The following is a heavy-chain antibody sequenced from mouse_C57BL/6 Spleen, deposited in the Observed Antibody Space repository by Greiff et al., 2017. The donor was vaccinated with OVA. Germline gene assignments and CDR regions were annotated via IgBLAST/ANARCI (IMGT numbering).Heavy chain of an antibody. J-gene: IGHJ3*01. V-gene: IGHV1-82*01. CDR2: IYPGDGDT. D-gene: IGHD2-12*01. CDR3: ARDHYSYFGFAY. CDR1: GYAFSSSW. Sequence: QVQLQQSGPELVKPGASVKISCKASGYAFSSSWMNWVKQRPGKGLEWIGRIYPGDGDTNYNGKFKGKATLTADKSSSTAYMQLSSLASEDSEVYFCARDHYSYFGFAYWGQGTLVTVSA.